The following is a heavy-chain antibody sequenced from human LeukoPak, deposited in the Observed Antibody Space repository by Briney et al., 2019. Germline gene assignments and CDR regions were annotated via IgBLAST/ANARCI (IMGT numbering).Heavy chain of an antibody. J-gene: IGHJ4*02. V-gene: IGHV1-2*02. CDR1: EYTFTGYY. Sequence: ASVKVSCKTSEYTFTGYYIHWVRQAPGQGLEWMGWINPNNGGTNYAQKFQGRVTMTRDTSITTAYMELGRLTSDDTALYYCARSYGSGGGLDFYYFDYWGQGTLVTVSS. CDR3: ARSYGSGGGLDFYYFDY. CDR2: INPNNGGT. D-gene: IGHD3-10*01.